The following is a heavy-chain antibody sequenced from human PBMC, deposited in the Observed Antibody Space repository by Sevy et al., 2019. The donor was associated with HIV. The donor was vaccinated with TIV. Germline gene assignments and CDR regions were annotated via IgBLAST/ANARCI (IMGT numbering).Heavy chain of an antibody. J-gene: IGHJ6*03. V-gene: IGHV4-39*01. CDR3: ARLRGGYGNGWIYYYMDV. D-gene: IGHD3-10*01. CDR1: GGSIRRGDYF. Sequence: LPETLSLTCSVTGGSIRRGDYFWGWIRQSPGKGLEWIGSITDSGSTYYNPSLKSRVTMSVDTSKNQFSLKLSSVTAADTAVHYCARLRGGYGNGWIYYYMDVWGKGTTVTVSS. CDR2: ITDSGST.